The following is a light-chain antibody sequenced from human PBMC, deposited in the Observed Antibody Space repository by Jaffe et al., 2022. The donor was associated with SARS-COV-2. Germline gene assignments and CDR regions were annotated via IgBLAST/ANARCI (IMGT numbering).Light chain of an antibody. J-gene: IGLJ3*02. V-gene: IGLV2-14*03. CDR1: ISDVGSYNF. CDR2: DVS. Sequence: QSALTQPASVSGSPGQSITISCTGAISDVGSYNFVSWYQHHPGKAPKLVIYDVSNRPSGVSNRFSGSDSGNTASLTISGLQAEDEADYYCSSQTGSSTWVFGGGTKVTVL. CDR3: SSQTGSSTWV.